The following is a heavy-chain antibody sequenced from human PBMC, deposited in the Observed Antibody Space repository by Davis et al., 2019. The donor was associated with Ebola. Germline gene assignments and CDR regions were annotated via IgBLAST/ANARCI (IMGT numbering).Heavy chain of an antibody. D-gene: IGHD2-2*02. Sequence: SETLSLTCTVSGVSIYGRGYYWGWIRQPPGKGLEWIGEINHSGSTNYNPSLKSRVTISVDTSKNQFSLKLSSVTAADTAVYYCAREWVVPAAIPSYYYYYGMDVWGQGTTVTVSS. CDR1: GVSIYGRGYY. V-gene: IGHV4-39*07. J-gene: IGHJ6*02. CDR3: AREWVVPAAIPSYYYYYGMDV. CDR2: INHSGST.